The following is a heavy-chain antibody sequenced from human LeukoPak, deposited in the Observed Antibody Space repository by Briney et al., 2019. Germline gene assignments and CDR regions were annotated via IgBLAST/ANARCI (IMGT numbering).Heavy chain of an antibody. J-gene: IGHJ4*02. Sequence: ASVKVSCKASGYTFINYGISWVRQAPGQGLEWMGWISRYTGNTNYALQLQGRVTMTTDTSTSTAYMELRSLRSDDTAVYYCAREGYSSSWYFNYWGQGTLVTVSS. D-gene: IGHD6-13*01. CDR1: GYTFINYG. CDR3: AREGYSSSWYFNY. V-gene: IGHV1-18*01. CDR2: ISRYTGNT.